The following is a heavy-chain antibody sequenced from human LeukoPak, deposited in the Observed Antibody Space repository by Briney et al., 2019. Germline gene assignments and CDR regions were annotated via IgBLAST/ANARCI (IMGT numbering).Heavy chain of an antibody. J-gene: IGHJ4*02. CDR3: ARVLSNSRYDVVDY. D-gene: IGHD6-25*01. CDR1: GFTVSSNY. V-gene: IGHV3-53*01. Sequence: GGSLRLSCAASGFTVSSNYMSWVRQAPGKGLEWVSVIYSGGSTYYADSVKGRFTISRDNSKNTLYLQMNSLRGEDTAAFYCARVLSNSRYDVVDYWGQGTLVTVSS. CDR2: IYSGGST.